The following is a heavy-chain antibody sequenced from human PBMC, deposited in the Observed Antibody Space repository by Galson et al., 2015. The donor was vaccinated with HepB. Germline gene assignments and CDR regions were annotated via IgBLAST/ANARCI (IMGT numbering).Heavy chain of an antibody. V-gene: IGHV1-69*13. D-gene: IGHD3-22*01. CDR3: ARDRDSYYYDSSGGHWFDP. Sequence: SVKVSCKASGGTFSSYAISWVRQAPGQGLEWMGGIIPIFGTANYAQKFQGRVTITADESTSTAYMELSSLRSEDTAVYYCARDRDSYYYDSSGGHWFDPWGQGTLVTVSS. CDR2: IIPIFGTA. J-gene: IGHJ5*02. CDR1: GGTFSSYA.